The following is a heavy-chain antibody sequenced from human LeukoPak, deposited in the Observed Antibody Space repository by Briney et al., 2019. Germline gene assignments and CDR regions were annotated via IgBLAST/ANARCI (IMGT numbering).Heavy chain of an antibody. Sequence: ASVKVSCKASGYTFTSYYMHWVRQAPGQGLEWMGIINPSGGSTSYAQKFQGRVTMTRDTSTSTVYMELSSLRSEDTAVYYCARAKVVVVPAAMGPRNWFDPRGQGTLVTVSS. J-gene: IGHJ5*02. CDR1: GYTFTSYY. CDR3: ARAKVVVVPAAMGPRNWFDP. D-gene: IGHD2-2*01. V-gene: IGHV1-46*01. CDR2: INPSGGST.